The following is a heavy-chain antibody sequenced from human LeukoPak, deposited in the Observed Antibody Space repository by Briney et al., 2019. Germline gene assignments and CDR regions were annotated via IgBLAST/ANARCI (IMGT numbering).Heavy chain of an antibody. CDR1: GFTFSSYA. CDR2: ISGSGGST. CDR3: AKVPGDFWSGYYSVGYFDY. J-gene: IGHJ4*02. Sequence: GGSLRLSCAASGFTFSSYAMSWVRQAPGKGLEWVSAISGSGGSTYYADSVKGRFTISRDNSKNTLYLQMNSLRAEDTAVYYCAKVPGDFWSGYYSVGYFDYWGQGTLVTVSS. D-gene: IGHD3-3*01. V-gene: IGHV3-23*01.